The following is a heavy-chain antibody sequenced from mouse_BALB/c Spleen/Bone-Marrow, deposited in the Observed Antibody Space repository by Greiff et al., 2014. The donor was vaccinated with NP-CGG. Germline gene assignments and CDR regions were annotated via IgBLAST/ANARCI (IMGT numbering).Heavy chain of an antibody. CDR3: ARYRLGTYFDY. J-gene: IGHJ2*01. Sequence: VQLQQSGAELVKPGASVKLSCTASGSNIKDTYMHWVTQRPEQGLEWIGRIDPANGNTKYDPKFQGKATITADTSSNTTYLQLSSLTSEDPAVYYCARYRLGTYFDYWGQGTTLTVSS. CDR2: IDPANGNT. V-gene: IGHV14-3*02. D-gene: IGHD2-14*01. CDR1: GSNIKDTY.